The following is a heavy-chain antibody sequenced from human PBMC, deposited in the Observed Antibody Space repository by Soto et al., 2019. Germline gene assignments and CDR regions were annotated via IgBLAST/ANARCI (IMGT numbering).Heavy chain of an antibody. J-gene: IGHJ4*02. V-gene: IGHV3-7*01. CDR2: IKEDGSEK. CDR1: GFTFSIYW. Sequence: EMQLVESGGGLLQPGGSLRLSCAGSGFTFSIYWLSWVRQAPGKGLEWVASIKEDGSEKYYVDSVKGRFTISRDNAKNSLYLQMNRLRAEDTAVYYCARLRPTSYFDYWGQGTLVTVSS. D-gene: IGHD3-10*01. CDR3: ARLRPTSYFDY.